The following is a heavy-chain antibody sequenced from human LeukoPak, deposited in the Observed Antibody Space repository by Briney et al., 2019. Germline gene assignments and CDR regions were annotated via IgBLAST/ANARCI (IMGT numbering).Heavy chain of an antibody. D-gene: IGHD3-3*01. Sequence: SVKVSCKASGGTFSSYTISWVRQAPGQGLEWMGRIIPILGIANYAQKFQGRVTITADKSTSTAYMELSSLRAEDTAVYYCAKDRSSRYDFWSGSFSHYYYYYMDVWGKGTTVTVSS. CDR2: IIPILGIA. V-gene: IGHV1-69*04. J-gene: IGHJ6*03. CDR3: AKDRSSRYDFWSGSFSHYYYYYMDV. CDR1: GGTFSSYT.